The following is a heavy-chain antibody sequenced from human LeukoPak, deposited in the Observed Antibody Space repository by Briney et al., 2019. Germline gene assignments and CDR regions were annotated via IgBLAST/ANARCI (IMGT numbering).Heavy chain of an antibody. J-gene: IGHJ4*02. D-gene: IGHD2-15*01. V-gene: IGHV4-59*08. CDR3: ARRGYSAPFDY. CDR1: GGSISSYY. Sequence: SETLSLTCTVSGGSISSYYWSWIRQPPGKGLEWIGYIYYSGSTNYNPSLKSRVTISVDTSKNQFSLKLNSVTAADSAVYYCARRGYSAPFDYWGQGTLVTVSS. CDR2: IYYSGST.